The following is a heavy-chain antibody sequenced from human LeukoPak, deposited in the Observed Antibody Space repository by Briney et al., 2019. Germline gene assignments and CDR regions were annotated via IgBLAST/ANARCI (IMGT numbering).Heavy chain of an antibody. J-gene: IGHJ3*02. CDR3: ARVREAAPTWFGDRAFDI. CDR1: GGSFSDYY. D-gene: IGHD3-10*01. Sequence: SETLSLTCAVYGGSFSDYYWSWIRQPPGKGLEWIGEINHSGSTNYNPSLKSRVTISVDTSKNQFSLKLSSVTAADTAVYYCARVREAAPTWFGDRAFDIWGQGTMVTVSS. V-gene: IGHV4-34*01. CDR2: INHSGST.